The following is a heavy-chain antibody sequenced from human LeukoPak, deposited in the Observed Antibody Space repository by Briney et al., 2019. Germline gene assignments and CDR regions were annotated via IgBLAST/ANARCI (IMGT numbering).Heavy chain of an antibody. D-gene: IGHD2-2*02. V-gene: IGHV1-2*02. CDR3: AREPFGDCSSTSCYTGGY. CDR2: INPNSGGT. Sequence: ASVKVSCKASGYTFTGYYMHWVRQAPRQRLKWMGWINPNSGGTNYAQKFQGRVTMTRDTSISTAYMELSRLRSDDTAVYYCAREPFGDCSSTSCYTGGYWGQGTLVTVSS. CDR1: GYTFTGYY. J-gene: IGHJ4*02.